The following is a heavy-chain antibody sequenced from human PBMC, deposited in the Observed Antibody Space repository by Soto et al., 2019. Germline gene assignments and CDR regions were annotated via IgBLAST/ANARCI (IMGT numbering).Heavy chain of an antibody. V-gene: IGHV3-30*18. CDR2: ISYDGTNN. D-gene: IGHD2-15*01. CDR3: AKGDCSGGSCYFSAFDI. J-gene: IGHJ3*02. Sequence: QVQLVESGGGVVQPGRSLRLSCAAPGFTFSSYGMHWVRQAPGKGLEWVAVISYDGTNNYYTESVKGRFTISRDNSKNTLFLQMNSVRAEDTAVYFCAKGDCSGGSCYFSAFDIWGQGTMVTVSS. CDR1: GFTFSSYG.